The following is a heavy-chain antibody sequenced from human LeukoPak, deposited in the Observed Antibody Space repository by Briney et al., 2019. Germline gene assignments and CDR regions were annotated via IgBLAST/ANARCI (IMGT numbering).Heavy chain of an antibody. CDR3: ARTGYSSGWFPWDAFDI. CDR1: GFTFSSYS. CDR2: ISSSSSTI. V-gene: IGHV3-48*01. J-gene: IGHJ3*02. Sequence: GGSLRLSCAASGFTFSSYSMNWVRQAPGKGQEWVSYISSSSSTIYYADSVKGRFTISRDNAKNSLYLQMNSLRAEDTAVYYCARTGYSSGWFPWDAFDIWGQGTMVTVSS. D-gene: IGHD6-19*01.